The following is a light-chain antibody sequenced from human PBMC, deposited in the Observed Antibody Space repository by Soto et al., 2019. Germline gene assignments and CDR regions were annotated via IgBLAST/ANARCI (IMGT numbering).Light chain of an antibody. J-gene: IGKJ1*01. CDR3: QHYSDLPWT. Sequence: EIVITQSPATLSVSPGERATLSCRASQTVSSNLAWYQQKPGQAPRLLIYGASSRATGIPDRFSGSGSGTDFTLTISRLESEDFAVYYCQHYSDLPWTFGLGTKVDI. CDR1: QTVSSN. CDR2: GAS. V-gene: IGKV3-15*01.